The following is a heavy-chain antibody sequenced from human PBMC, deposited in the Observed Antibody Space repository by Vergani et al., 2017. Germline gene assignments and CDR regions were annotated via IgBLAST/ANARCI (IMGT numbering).Heavy chain of an antibody. Sequence: QVQLVESGGGLVKPGGSLRLSCAASGFTFSDYYMSWIRQAPGKGLEWVSYISSSGITIYYADSVKGRFTISRDNAKNSLYLRMNSLRAEDTAVYYCARPMRLGYCSSTSCYTGAFDIWGQGTMVTVSS. V-gene: IGHV3-11*01. CDR2: ISSSGITI. J-gene: IGHJ3*02. CDR3: ARPMRLGYCSSTSCYTGAFDI. CDR1: GFTFSDYY. D-gene: IGHD2-2*02.